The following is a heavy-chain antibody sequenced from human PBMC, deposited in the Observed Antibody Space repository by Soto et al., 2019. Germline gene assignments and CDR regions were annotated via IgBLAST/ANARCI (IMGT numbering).Heavy chain of an antibody. CDR3: TRTPPAPPGRRDYFSGMDV. D-gene: IGHD6-13*01. Sequence: TGGSLRLSCAASGFTFSTYTMNWVRRASGKGLEWVSSITPTSTFIYYADSVRGRFTISRDDAASSLYLHMNSLRAEDTAVYYCTRTPPAPPGRRDYFSGMDVWGQGTTVTVSS. CDR1: GFTFSTYT. J-gene: IGHJ6*02. CDR2: ITPTSTFI. V-gene: IGHV3-21*01.